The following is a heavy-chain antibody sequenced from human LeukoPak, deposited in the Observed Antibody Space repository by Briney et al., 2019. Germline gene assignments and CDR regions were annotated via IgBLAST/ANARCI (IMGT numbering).Heavy chain of an antibody. J-gene: IGHJ6*03. V-gene: IGHV4-59*01. D-gene: IGHD2-15*01. CDR3: ARAKYCSGGSCCYNVSHYYCYMDV. CDR2: IYYSGST. Sequence: SETLSLTCAVSGGSISSYYWSWIRQPPGKGLEWIGYIYYSGSTNYNPSLKSRVTISVDTSKNQFSLKLSSVTAADTAVYYCARAKYCSGGSCCYNVSHYYCYMDVWGKGTTVTVSS. CDR1: GGSISSYY.